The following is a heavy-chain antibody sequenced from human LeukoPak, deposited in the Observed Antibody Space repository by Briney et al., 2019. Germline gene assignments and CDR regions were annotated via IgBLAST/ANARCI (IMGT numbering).Heavy chain of an antibody. CDR3: ARAVSSSLGYYYGMDV. Sequence: SETLSLTCTVSGGSISSYYWSWIRQPPGKGLEWIAYIYYSGSTNYNPSLKSRVTISVDTSKNQFSLKLSSVTAADTAVYYCARAVSSSLGYYYGMDVWGQGTTVTVSS. D-gene: IGHD6-6*01. V-gene: IGHV4-59*01. CDR2: IYYSGST. CDR1: GGSISSYY. J-gene: IGHJ6*02.